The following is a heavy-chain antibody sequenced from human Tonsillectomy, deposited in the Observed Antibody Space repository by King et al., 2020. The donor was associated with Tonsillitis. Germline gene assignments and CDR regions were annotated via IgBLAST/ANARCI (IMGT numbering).Heavy chain of an antibody. Sequence: VQLVESGGGLVQPGGSLRLSCAASGFTVSSSYMTWVRQAPGKGLEWVSVIYSGGDTYYADSVKGRFTISRHSSENTLYLRMNSLRAEDTAVYYCARTDSINWYVDNWGQGTLVTVSS. CDR3: ARTDSINWYVDN. CDR2: IYSGGDT. D-gene: IGHD6-13*01. V-gene: IGHV3-53*04. CDR1: GFTVSSSY. J-gene: IGHJ4*02.